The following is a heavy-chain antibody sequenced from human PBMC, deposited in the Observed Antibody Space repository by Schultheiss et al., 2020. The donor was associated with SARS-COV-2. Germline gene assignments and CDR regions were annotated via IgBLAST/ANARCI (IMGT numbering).Heavy chain of an antibody. Sequence: ASVKVSCKASGYTFTGYYIHWVRQAPGQGLEWMGWINPNSGDTNYAQKFQGRVTMTRDTSISTAYMALTRLRSEDTAVYYCARDRAGADYWGQGTLVTVSS. J-gene: IGHJ4*02. CDR3: ARDRAGADY. CDR1: GYTFTGYY. D-gene: IGHD6-19*01. CDR2: INPNSGDT. V-gene: IGHV1-2*02.